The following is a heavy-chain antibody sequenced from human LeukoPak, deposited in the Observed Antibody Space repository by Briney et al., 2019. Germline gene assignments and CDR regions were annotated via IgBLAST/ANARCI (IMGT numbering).Heavy chain of an antibody. D-gene: IGHD1-1*01. J-gene: IGHJ5*02. CDR3: ARIAYSFSWNVAENAPP. Sequence: QPGGSLRLSCAASGFTFSIYAMSWVRQAPGKGLEWVSVIQSGGSTYYADSVKGRFTISRDNSKNTLYLQMNSLRDEDTAVYYCARIAYSFSWNVAENAPPWGQGTLVTVSS. CDR2: IQSGGST. V-gene: IGHV3-66*01. CDR1: GFTFSIYA.